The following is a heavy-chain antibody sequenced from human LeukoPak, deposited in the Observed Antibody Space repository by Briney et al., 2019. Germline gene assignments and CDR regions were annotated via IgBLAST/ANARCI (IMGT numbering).Heavy chain of an antibody. CDR1: GYTFMSYY. D-gene: IGHD2-2*01. V-gene: IGHV1-2*04. J-gene: IGHJ6*03. CDR2: INPNSGGT. Sequence: ASVKVSCKASGYTFMSYYMHWVRQAPGQGLEWMGWINPNSGGTNYAQKFQGWVTMTRDTSISTAYMELSRLRSDDTAVYYCARRGSFCSSTSCSYYYYYYMDVWGKGTTVTVSS. CDR3: ARRGSFCSSTSCSYYYYYYMDV.